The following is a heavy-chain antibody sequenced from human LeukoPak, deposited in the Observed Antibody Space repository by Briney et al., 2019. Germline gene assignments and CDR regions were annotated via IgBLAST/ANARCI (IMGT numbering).Heavy chain of an antibody. D-gene: IGHD6-13*01. J-gene: IGHJ6*02. Sequence: GASVKVSCKASGGTFSSYAISWVRQAPGQGLEWMGRIIPILGIANYAQKFQGRVTITADKSTSTAYMELSSLRSEDTAVYYCARDSYLGLAAAGTDDYYYGMDVWGQGTTVTVSS. CDR3: ARDSYLGLAAAGTDDYYYGMDV. CDR1: GGTFSSYA. CDR2: IIPILGIA. V-gene: IGHV1-69*04.